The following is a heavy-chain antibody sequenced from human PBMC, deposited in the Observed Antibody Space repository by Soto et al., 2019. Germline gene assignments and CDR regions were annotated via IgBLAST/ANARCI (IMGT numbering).Heavy chain of an antibody. D-gene: IGHD2-2*01. V-gene: IGHV3-23*01. CDR1: GFTFRAFA. CDR3: AKDGVVPSYYFDY. J-gene: IGHJ4*02. Sequence: PGGSLRLSCAASGFTFRAFAMSWVRQAPGKGLEWVSAISGSGGSTYYADSVKGRFTISRDNSKNTLYLQMNSLRAEDTAVYYCAKDGVVPSYYFDYWGQGTLVTVSS. CDR2: ISGSGGST.